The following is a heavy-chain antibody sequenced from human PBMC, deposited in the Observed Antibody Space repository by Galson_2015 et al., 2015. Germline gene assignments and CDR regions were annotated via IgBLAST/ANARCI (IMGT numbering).Heavy chain of an antibody. Sequence: SLRLSCAASGFTFSSYAMHWVRQAPGKGLEWGAVISYDGSNKYYADSVKGRFTISRDNSKNTLYLQMNSLRAEDTAVYYCAREYSSKVLGGLHGMDVWGQGTTFTVSS. CDR2: ISYDGSNK. CDR1: GFTFSSYA. V-gene: IGHV3-30-3*01. D-gene: IGHD6-19*01. CDR3: AREYSSKVLGGLHGMDV. J-gene: IGHJ6*02.